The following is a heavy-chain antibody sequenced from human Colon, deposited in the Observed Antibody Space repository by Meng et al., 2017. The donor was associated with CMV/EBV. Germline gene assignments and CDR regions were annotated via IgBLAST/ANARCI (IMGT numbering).Heavy chain of an antibody. V-gene: IGHV1-2*02. J-gene: IGHJ5*02. D-gene: IGHD1-1*01. CDR2: INPNSGGT. CDR3: ARDAAYSWKGANWFET. CDR1: GYTFTGYY. Sequence: ASVKVSCKTSGYTFTGYYMHWVRQAPGQGLEWMGSINPNSGGTNYAQNFQGRVTMTRDTSISTAYMDLSRLRSDDTAVYYCARDAAYSWKGANWFETWGQGTLVTVSS.